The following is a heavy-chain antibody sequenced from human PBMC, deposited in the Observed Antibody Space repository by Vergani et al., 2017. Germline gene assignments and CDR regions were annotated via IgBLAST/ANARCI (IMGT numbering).Heavy chain of an antibody. Sequence: EVQLLESGGGLVQPGGSLRLSCAASGFTFSSYAMSWVRQAPGKGLEWVSAISGSGGSTYDADSVKGRFTISRDNSKNTLYLQMNSLRAEDTAVYYGAKDPYSSSSRVSNWFDPWGQGTLVTVSS. CDR2: ISGSGGST. CDR1: GFTFSSYA. D-gene: IGHD6-6*01. J-gene: IGHJ5*02. V-gene: IGHV3-23*01. CDR3: AKDPYSSSSRVSNWFDP.